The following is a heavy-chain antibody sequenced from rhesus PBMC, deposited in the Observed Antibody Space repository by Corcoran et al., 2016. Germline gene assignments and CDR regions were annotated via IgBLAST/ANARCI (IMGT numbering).Heavy chain of an antibody. CDR1: GYSISSGSY. J-gene: IGHJ4*01. CDR2: ISSGGSN. V-gene: IGHV4S14*01. CDR3: ARASNSGSWNSY. Sequence: QVQLQESGPGLVQPSETLSLTCAVSGYSISSGSYWGWIRRPPGKGLEWIGRISSGGSNYLNPSLKSRVTISTDTSKNQFSLKLSSVTAADTALYYCARASNSGSWNSYWGQGVLVTVSS. D-gene: IGHD6-25*01.